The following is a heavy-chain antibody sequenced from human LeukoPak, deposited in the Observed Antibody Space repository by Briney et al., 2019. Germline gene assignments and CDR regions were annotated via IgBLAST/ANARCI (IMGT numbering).Heavy chain of an antibody. CDR3: AKGPDYYDSSGYPASQDY. CDR1: GFTFSSYA. D-gene: IGHD3-22*01. Sequence: GGFLRLSCAASGFTFSSYAMSWVRQAPGKGLEWVSAVSGSGGSTYYADSVKGRFTISRDNSKNTLYLQMNSLRAEDTAVYYCAKGPDYYDSSGYPASQDYWGQGTLVTVSS. J-gene: IGHJ4*02. V-gene: IGHV3-23*01. CDR2: VSGSGGST.